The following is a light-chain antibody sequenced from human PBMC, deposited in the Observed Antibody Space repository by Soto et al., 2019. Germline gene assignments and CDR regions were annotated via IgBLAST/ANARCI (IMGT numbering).Light chain of an antibody. V-gene: IGKV1-27*01. J-gene: IGKJ1*01. Sequence: DIQMTQSPSSLSASVGDSVTITCRASQGINNYLAWYQQKPGKVPVLLIYSASTLKPGIPSRFSGSGAGTDFTLTISSLQPEDFATYYCQKYDCAPRTFGQGTKVDIK. CDR2: SAS. CDR1: QGINNY. CDR3: QKYDCAPRT.